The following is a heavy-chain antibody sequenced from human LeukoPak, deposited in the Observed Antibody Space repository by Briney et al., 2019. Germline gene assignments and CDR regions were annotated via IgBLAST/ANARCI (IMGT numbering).Heavy chain of an antibody. CDR1: GFTFDDFG. CDR2: ISWNGGST. V-gene: IGHV3-20*04. CDR3: ARKSASGNYPLDY. D-gene: IGHD3-10*01. Sequence: GGSLRLSCAPSGFTFDDFGMSWVRQTPGKGLEWVSGISWNGGSTGYADSVKGRFTISRDNAKNTVFLQMSSLRAEDTALYYCARKSASGNYPLDYWGQGTLVTVSS. J-gene: IGHJ4*02.